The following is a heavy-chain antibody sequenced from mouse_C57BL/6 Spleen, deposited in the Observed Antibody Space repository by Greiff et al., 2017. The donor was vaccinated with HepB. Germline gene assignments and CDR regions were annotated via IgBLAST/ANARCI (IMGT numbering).Heavy chain of an antibody. V-gene: IGHV5-4*03. Sequence: EVKLVESGGGLVKPGGSLKLSCAASGFTFSSYAMSWVRQTPEKRLEWVATISDGGSYTYYPDNVKGRFTISRDNAKNNLYLQMSHLKSEDTAMYYCARTAIYDYEAWFAYWGQGTLVTVSA. CDR2: ISDGGSYT. CDR3: ARTAIYDYEAWFAY. J-gene: IGHJ3*01. CDR1: GFTFSSYA. D-gene: IGHD2-4*01.